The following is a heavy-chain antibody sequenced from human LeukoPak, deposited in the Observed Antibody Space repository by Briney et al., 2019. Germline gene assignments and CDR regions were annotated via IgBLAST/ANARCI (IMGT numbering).Heavy chain of an antibody. CDR2: INWNGGST. CDR1: GFTFSSYA. Sequence: GGSLRLSCAASGFTFSSYAMSWVRQAPGKGLEWVSGINWNGGSTGYADSVKGRFTISRDNAKNSLYLQMNSLRAEDTALYYCASHRRGFPDYWGQGTLVTVSS. D-gene: IGHD3-16*02. V-gene: IGHV3-20*04. J-gene: IGHJ4*02. CDR3: ASHRRGFPDY.